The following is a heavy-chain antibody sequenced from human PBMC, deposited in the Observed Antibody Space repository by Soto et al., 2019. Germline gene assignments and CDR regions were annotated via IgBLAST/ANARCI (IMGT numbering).Heavy chain of an antibody. Sequence: GGSLRLSCAASGFTFSSYAMHWVRQAPGKGLEWVAVISYDGSNKYYADSVKGRFTISRDNSKNTLYLQMNSLRAEDTAVYYCARSLKEYCSGGSCYSPPYYYYGMDVWGQGTTVTVSS. CDR1: GFTFSSYA. CDR2: ISYDGSNK. CDR3: ARSLKEYCSGGSCYSPPYYYYGMDV. D-gene: IGHD2-15*01. V-gene: IGHV3-30-3*01. J-gene: IGHJ6*02.